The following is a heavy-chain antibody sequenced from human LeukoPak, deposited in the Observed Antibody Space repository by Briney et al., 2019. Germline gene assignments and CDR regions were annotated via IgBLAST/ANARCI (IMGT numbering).Heavy chain of an antibody. Sequence: GKSPRLSCAASGFSFSTYGIHWVRQAPGKGLEWVAVMWYDGSKDYYADSVKGRFTISRDTSKNTLYLQMNNLRAEDTAVYYCAKDRETYEYTFDYWGQGTLVTVSS. CDR3: AKDRETYEYTFDY. V-gene: IGHV3-33*06. J-gene: IGHJ4*02. D-gene: IGHD6-6*01. CDR2: MWYDGSKD. CDR1: GFSFSTYG.